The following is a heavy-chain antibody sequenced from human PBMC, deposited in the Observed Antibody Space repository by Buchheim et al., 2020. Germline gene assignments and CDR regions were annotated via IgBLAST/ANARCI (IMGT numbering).Heavy chain of an antibody. CDR2: IYYSGST. CDR3: CISGSGDYVFDWYFDL. V-gene: IGHV4-30-4*01. Sequence: QVQLQESGPGLVKPSQTLSLTCTVSGGSISSGDYYWSWIRQPPGKGLEWIGYIYYSGSTYYNPSLKNRVTISVDTSKNQFSLKLSSVTAADTAVYYCCISGSGDYVFDWYFDLWGRGTL. J-gene: IGHJ2*01. CDR1: GGSISSGDYY. D-gene: IGHD4-17*01.